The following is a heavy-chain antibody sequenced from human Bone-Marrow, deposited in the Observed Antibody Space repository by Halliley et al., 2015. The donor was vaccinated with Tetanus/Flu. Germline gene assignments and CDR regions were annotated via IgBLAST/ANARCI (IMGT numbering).Heavy chain of an antibody. D-gene: IGHD7-27*01. Sequence: VQLVQSGAEVKKPGESLRISCKASGYIFTTYSISWARQMPGKGLEWMGRIAPSDSYVNYSPSFEGHVSISVDKSISTAYLVWNSLKAADTATYYCVRFHHNANWGLLDHWGHGTQVTVSS. CDR3: VRFHHNANWGLLDH. CDR1: GYIFTTYS. V-gene: IGHV5-10-1*01. CDR2: IAPSDSYV. J-gene: IGHJ4*01.